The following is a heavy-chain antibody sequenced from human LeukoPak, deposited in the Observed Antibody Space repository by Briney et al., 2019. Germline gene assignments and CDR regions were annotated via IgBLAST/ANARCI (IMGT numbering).Heavy chain of an antibody. CDR1: GDSMSISSYY. D-gene: IGHD2-15*01. Sequence: SETLSLTCTVSGDSMSISSYYCGWVPRPGATVLEGNESIYYSGTTYYHPSLKSQITITVHPSKNLFSMKPPYVPAAGSAVYYCARDWRCSGSSCYCPFFDSWGQGRLVTVSS. V-gene: IGHV4-39*07. J-gene: IGHJ4*02. CDR3: ARDWRCSGSSCYCPFFDS. CDR2: IYYSGTT.